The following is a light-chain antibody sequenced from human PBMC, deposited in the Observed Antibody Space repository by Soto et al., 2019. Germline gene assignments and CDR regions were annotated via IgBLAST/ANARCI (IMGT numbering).Light chain of an antibody. CDR1: QSIRNN. Sequence: EIVMAQSPGTLSVSPGERATLSCRASQSIRNNLIWYQQKSGQAPRLLIYGASTRATGIPARFSGSGSGTEFALTISSLQSEDFAVYYCQQYDNWPPYTFGQGTKVDIK. V-gene: IGKV3-15*01. J-gene: IGKJ2*01. CDR2: GAS. CDR3: QQYDNWPPYT.